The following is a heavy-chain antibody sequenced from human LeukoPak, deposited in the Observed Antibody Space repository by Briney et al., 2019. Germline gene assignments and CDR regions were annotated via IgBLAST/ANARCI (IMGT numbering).Heavy chain of an antibody. CDR3: SGDFCLRGWERKGALFYID. J-gene: IGHJ4*02. CDR1: GYTFTSYG. Sequence: GASVKVSCKASGYTFTSYGISWVRQAPGQGLEWMGWISAYNGNTNYAQKLQGRVTITTDTSTSTAYMELRSLRADETAGYYYSGDFCLRGWERKGALFYIDWGQGTLVTVSS. CDR2: ISAYNGNT. D-gene: IGHD1-26*01. V-gene: IGHV1-18*01.